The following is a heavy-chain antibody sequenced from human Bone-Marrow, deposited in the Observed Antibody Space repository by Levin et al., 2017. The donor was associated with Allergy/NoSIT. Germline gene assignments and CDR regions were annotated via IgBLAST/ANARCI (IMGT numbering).Heavy chain of an antibody. J-gene: IGHJ4*02. Sequence: ASVKVSCKASGYTFTSYGISWVRQAPGQGLEWMGWISAYNGNTNYAQKLQGRVTMTTDTSTSTAYMELRSLRSDDTAVYYCARAGRLYCSGGSCYWGNRMEYFDYWGQGTLVTVSS. V-gene: IGHV1-18*01. CDR3: ARAGRLYCSGGSCYWGNRMEYFDY. CDR1: GYTFTSYG. D-gene: IGHD2-15*01. CDR2: ISAYNGNT.